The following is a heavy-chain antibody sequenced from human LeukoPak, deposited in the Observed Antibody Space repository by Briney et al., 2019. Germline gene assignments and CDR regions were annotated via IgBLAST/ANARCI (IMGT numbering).Heavy chain of an antibody. V-gene: IGHV3-53*01. J-gene: IGHJ4*02. CDR1: GFTVSSNY. CDR3: ARDSLSLYYFDY. CDR2: IYSGGST. Sequence: GSLRLSCAASGFTVSSNYMSWVRQAPGKGLEWVSVIYSGGSTYYADSVKGRFTISRDNSKNTLYLQMNSLRAEDTAVYYCARDSLSLYYFDYWGQGTLVTVSS. D-gene: IGHD3-10*01.